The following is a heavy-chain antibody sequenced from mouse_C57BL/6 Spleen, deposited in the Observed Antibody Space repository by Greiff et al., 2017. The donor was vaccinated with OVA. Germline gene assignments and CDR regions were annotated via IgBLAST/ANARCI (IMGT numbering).Heavy chain of an antibody. D-gene: IGHD2-1*01. V-gene: IGHV5-9-1*02. CDR1: GFTFSSYA. Sequence: VQLKESGEGLVKPGGSLKLSCAASGFTFSSYAMSWVRQTPEKRLEWVAYISSGGDYIYYADTVKGRFTISRDNARNTLYLQMSSLKSEDTAMYYCTRDNYGNYEGLFAYWGQGTLVTVSA. CDR3: TRDNYGNYEGLFAY. J-gene: IGHJ3*01. CDR2: ISSGGDYI.